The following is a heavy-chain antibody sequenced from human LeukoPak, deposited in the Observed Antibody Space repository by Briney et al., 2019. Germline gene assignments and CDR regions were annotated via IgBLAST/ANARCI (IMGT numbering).Heavy chain of an antibody. D-gene: IGHD3-3*01. J-gene: IGHJ4*02. V-gene: IGHV4-30-4*01. CDR3: ARERPYYDFWSGSSSPYYFDY. CDR1: GGSISSGDYY. Sequence: PSETLSLTCTVSGGSISSGDYYWGWIRQPPGKGLEWIGYIYYSGSTYYNPPLKSRVTISVDTSKNQFSLKLSSVTAADTAVYYCARERPYYDFWSGSSSPYYFDYWGQGTLVTVSS. CDR2: IYYSGST.